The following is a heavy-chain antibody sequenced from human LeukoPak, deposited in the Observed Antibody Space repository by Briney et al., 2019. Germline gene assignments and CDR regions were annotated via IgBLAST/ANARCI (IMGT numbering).Heavy chain of an antibody. D-gene: IGHD3-22*01. J-gene: IGHJ6*02. CDR3: TSPTYYYDSSGYHYYYYYGMDV. CDR1: GFTFNNAW. V-gene: IGHV3-15*01. CDR2: IKSKNVGGTT. Sequence: GGSLRLSCAASGFTFNNAWMNWVRQAPGKGLEWVGRIKSKNVGGTTDYAAPVKGRLTISRDDSKNTAYLQMNSLKTEDTAVYYCTSPTYYYDSSGYHYYYYYGMDVWGQGTTVTVSS.